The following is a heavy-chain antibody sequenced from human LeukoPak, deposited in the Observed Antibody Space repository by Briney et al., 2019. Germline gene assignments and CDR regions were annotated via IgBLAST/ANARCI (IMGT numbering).Heavy chain of an antibody. D-gene: IGHD6-6*01. Sequence: SETLSLTCTVSGGSISSFYWSWIQQPPGKGLEWIGYIYYSGSTNYNPSLKSRVTISVDTSKNQFSLKLSSVTAADTAVYYCARDSSSSFYLDYWGQGTLVTVSS. CDR1: GGSISSFY. V-gene: IGHV4-59*01. J-gene: IGHJ4*02. CDR3: ARDSSSSFYLDY. CDR2: IYYSGST.